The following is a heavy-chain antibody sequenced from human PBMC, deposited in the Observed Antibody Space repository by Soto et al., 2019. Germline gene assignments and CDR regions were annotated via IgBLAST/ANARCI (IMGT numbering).Heavy chain of an antibody. CDR3: ARLSYSSSWRYYYYYYGMDV. CDR1: GYSFTSYW. D-gene: IGHD6-13*01. V-gene: IGHV5-51*01. J-gene: IGHJ6*02. CDR2: IYPGDSDT. Sequence: GESLKISCKGSGYSFTSYWIGWVRQMPGKGLEWMGIIYPGDSDTRYSPSFQGQVNISADKSISTAYLQWSSLKASDTAMYYCARLSYSSSWRYYYYYYGMDVWGQGTTVTVSS.